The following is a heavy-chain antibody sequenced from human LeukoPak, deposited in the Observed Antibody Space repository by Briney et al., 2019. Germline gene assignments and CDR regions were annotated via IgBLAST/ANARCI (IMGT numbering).Heavy chain of an antibody. D-gene: IGHD3-22*01. V-gene: IGHV3-66*01. Sequence: PGGSLRLSCAASGFTFSSYYMSWVRQAPGKGLEWVSVIYSGGSTYYADSVKGRFTISRDNSKNTLYLQMNSLRAEDTAVYYCASNYHYYDSSGYYPTTFDYWGQGTLVTVSS. CDR2: IYSGGST. CDR1: GFTFSSYY. J-gene: IGHJ4*02. CDR3: ASNYHYYDSSGYYPTTFDY.